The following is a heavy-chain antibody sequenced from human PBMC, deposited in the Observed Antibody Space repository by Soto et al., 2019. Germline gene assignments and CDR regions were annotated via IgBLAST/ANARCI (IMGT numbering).Heavy chain of an antibody. CDR3: ARSYYDFWSGYFKTYYFDY. Sequence: EVQLVESGGGLVQPGGSLRLSCAASGFTFSSYAMHWVRQAPGKGLEYVSAISSNGGSTYYANSVKGRFTISRDNSKNTLYLHMGSLRAEDMAVYYCARSYYDFWSGYFKTYYFDYWCQGPLVTVSS. V-gene: IGHV3-64*01. D-gene: IGHD3-3*01. CDR2: ISSNGGST. J-gene: IGHJ4*02. CDR1: GFTFSSYA.